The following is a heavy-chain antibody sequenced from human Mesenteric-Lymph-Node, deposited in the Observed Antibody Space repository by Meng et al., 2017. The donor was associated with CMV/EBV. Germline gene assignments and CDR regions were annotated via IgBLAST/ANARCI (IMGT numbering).Heavy chain of an antibody. Sequence: SETLSLTCTVSGGSISSSSYYWGWIRQPPGKGLEWLGSIYYSGSAYYNPSLKSRVTISVDTSKNQFSLKLSSVTAADTAVYYCARVVETQIVVVDPWGQGTLVTVSS. V-gene: IGHV4-39*07. CDR2: IYYSGSA. CDR1: GGSISSSSYY. J-gene: IGHJ5*02. D-gene: IGHD2-2*01. CDR3: ARVVETQIVVVDP.